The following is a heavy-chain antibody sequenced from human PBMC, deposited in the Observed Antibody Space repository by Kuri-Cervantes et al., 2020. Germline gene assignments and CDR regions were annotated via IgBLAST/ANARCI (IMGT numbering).Heavy chain of an antibody. CDR3: ASSSRNAFDI. Sequence: GSLRLSCIVSGGFISSYYWSWIRQPPGKGLEWIGHIFYSGSTNYNPSLKSRVTISVDTSKNQFSLRLSSVTAADTAVYYCASSSRNAFDIWGQGTMVTVSS. CDR2: IFYSGST. J-gene: IGHJ3*02. D-gene: IGHD6-13*01. V-gene: IGHV4-59*01. CDR1: GGFISSYY.